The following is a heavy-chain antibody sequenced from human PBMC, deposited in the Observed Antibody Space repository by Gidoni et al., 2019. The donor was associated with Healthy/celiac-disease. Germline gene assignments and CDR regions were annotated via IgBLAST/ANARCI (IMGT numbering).Heavy chain of an antibody. Sequence: QVQLVQSGAEVKKPGASVKVSCKASGYTFTGYYMHWVRQAPGQGLEWMGWINPNSGGTNYAQKFQGRVTMTRDTSISTAYMELSRLRSDDTAVYYCARDTLTGPIRGNYYYYGMDVWGQGTTVTVSS. CDR3: ARDTLTGPIRGNYYYYGMDV. CDR1: GYTFTGYY. D-gene: IGHD3-9*01. J-gene: IGHJ6*02. CDR2: INPNSGGT. V-gene: IGHV1-2*02.